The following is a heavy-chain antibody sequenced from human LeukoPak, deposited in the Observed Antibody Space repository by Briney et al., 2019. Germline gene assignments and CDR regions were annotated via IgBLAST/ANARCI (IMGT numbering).Heavy chain of an antibody. D-gene: IGHD4-11*01. Sequence: GGSLGLSCAASGFTFSSYGMHWVRQAPGKGLEWVAVISYDGSNKYYADSVKGRFTISRDNSKNTLYLQMNSLRAEDTAVYYCAKLTTSWFDPWGQGTLVTVSS. V-gene: IGHV3-30*18. CDR3: AKLTTSWFDP. J-gene: IGHJ5*02. CDR1: GFTFSSYG. CDR2: ISYDGSNK.